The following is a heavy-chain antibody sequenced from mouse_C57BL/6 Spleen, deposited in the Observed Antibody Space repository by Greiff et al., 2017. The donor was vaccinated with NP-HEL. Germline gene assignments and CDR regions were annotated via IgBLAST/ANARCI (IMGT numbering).Heavy chain of an antibody. J-gene: IGHJ3*01. CDR2: IWSGGST. CDR1: GFSLTSYG. Sequence: QVHVKQSGPGLVQPSQSLSITCTVSGFSLTSYGVHWVRQSPGKGLEWLGVIWSGGSTDYNAAFISRLSISKDNSKSQVFFKMNSLQADDTAIYYCARLDRFAYWGQGTLVTVSA. V-gene: IGHV2-2*01. CDR3: ARLDRFAY.